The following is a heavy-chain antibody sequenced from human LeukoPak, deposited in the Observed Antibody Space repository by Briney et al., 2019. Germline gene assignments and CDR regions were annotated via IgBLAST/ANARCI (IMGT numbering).Heavy chain of an antibody. V-gene: IGHV6-1*01. CDR3: ARGHPVAGTASEWFDP. J-gene: IGHJ5*02. CDR1: GDSVSSNTAA. D-gene: IGHD6-19*01. Sequence: SQTLSLTCAISGDSVSSNTAAWTWIRQSPSRGLEWLGRTYYRSKWYNDYAVSVKSRITINPDTSKHQFSLQLNSVTPEDTAVYYCARGHPVAGTASEWFDPWGQGTLVTVSS. CDR2: TYYRSKWYN.